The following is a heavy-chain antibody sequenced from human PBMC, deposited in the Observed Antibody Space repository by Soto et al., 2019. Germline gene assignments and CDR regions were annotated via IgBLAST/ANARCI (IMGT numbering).Heavy chain of an antibody. CDR1: GFTFSNAW. CDR3: TTDLRRYYDILTGYHLVDI. CDR2: IKSKTDGGTT. J-gene: IGHJ3*02. V-gene: IGHV3-15*01. Sequence: PGGSLRLSCAASGFTFSNAWMSWVRQAPGKGLEWVGRIKSKTDGGTTDYAAPVKGRFTISRDGSKNTLYLQMNSLKTEDTAVYYCTTDLRRYYDILTGYHLVDIWGQGTMVTVSS. D-gene: IGHD3-9*01.